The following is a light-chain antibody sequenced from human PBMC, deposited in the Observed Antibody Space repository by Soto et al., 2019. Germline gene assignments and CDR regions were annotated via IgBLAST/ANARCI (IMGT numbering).Light chain of an antibody. Sequence: DIQMTQSPSSLAASVGDRVTISCRASQGISNYLAWYQQKPGKAPKLLIYATSTVQSGVSSRFTGSGSGTDSTLTISSLQSEDVATYYCQKYNWPPFTFGPGTKVDI. CDR2: ATS. J-gene: IGKJ3*01. CDR3: QKYNWPPFT. V-gene: IGKV1-27*01. CDR1: QGISNY.